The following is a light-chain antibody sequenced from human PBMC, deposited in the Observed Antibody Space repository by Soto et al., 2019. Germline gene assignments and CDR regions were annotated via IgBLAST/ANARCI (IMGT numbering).Light chain of an antibody. CDR2: GNS. V-gene: IGLV1-40*01. CDR1: SSNIGAGYD. Sequence: QSVLTRPPSVSGAPGQRVTISCTGSSSNIGAGYDVHWYQQLPGTAPKLLIHGNSNRPSGVPDRFSGSKSGTSASLAITGLQAEDEADYYCQSYDSSLSGLVFGTGTKLTVL. CDR3: QSYDSSLSGLV. J-gene: IGLJ1*01.